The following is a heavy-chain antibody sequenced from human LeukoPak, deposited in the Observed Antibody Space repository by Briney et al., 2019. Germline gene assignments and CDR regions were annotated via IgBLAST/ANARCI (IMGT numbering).Heavy chain of an antibody. CDR3: ARQQTVTIGGEFDY. Sequence: PSETLSLTCTVSGGSISSYYWSWIRQPPGKGLEWIGYIYYSGSTNYNPSLKSRVTISVDTSKNQFSLKLSSVTAADTAVYYCARQQTVTIGGEFDYWGQGTLVTVSS. V-gene: IGHV4-59*08. J-gene: IGHJ4*02. CDR2: IYYSGST. D-gene: IGHD4-17*01. CDR1: GGSISSYY.